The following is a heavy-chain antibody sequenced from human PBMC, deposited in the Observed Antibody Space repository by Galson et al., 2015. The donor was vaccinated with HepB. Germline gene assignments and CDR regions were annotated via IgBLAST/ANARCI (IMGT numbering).Heavy chain of an antibody. CDR1: GYSFTSYW. CDR3: ARVYDSSGYYLDAFDI. V-gene: IGHV5-51*01. Sequence: QSGAEVKKPGESLKISCKGSGYSFTSYWIGWVRQMPGKGLEWMGIIYPGDSDTRYSPSFQGQVTISADKSISTAYLQWSSLKASDTAMYYCARVYDSSGYYLDAFDIWGQGTMVTVSS. D-gene: IGHD3-22*01. J-gene: IGHJ3*02. CDR2: IYPGDSDT.